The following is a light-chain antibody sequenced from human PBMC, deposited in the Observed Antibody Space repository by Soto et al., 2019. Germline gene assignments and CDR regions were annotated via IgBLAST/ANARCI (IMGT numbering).Light chain of an antibody. CDR1: SGSIASNY. Sequence: NFMLTQPHSVSESPGKTVTISCTGSSGSIASNYVQWYQQRPGSAPTTVIYEDNQRPSGVPDRFSGSIDSSSNSGSLTISGLKTEDEADYYCQSYDSSNVVFGGGTKVTVL. CDR2: EDN. CDR3: QSYDSSNVV. V-gene: IGLV6-57*02. J-gene: IGLJ2*01.